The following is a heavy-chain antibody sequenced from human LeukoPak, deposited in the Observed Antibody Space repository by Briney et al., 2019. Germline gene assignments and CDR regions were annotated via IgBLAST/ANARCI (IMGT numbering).Heavy chain of an antibody. CDR2: IYHSGST. D-gene: IGHD2-8*01. V-gene: IGHV4-38-2*01. CDR1: GYSITSGYY. J-gene: IGHJ3*02. CDR3: AGIPDVLMVYSHAFDI. Sequence: SETLSLTCAVSGYSITSGYYWGWIRQPPGKGLEWIGSIYHSGSTYYNPSLKSRVTISVDTSNNQFSLKLSSVTAADTAVYYCAGIPDVLMVYSHAFDIWGQGTMVTVSS.